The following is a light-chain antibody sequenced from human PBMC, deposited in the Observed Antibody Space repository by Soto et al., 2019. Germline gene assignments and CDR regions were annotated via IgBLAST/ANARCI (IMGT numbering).Light chain of an antibody. Sequence: QSVLTQPASVSGCPGQSITISCTGTSSDVGGYNYVSWYQQHPGKAPKLMIYDVSNRPSGVSNRFSGSKSGNTASLTISGLQAEDEADYYCSSYTSSSTGVVFGGGTKVTVL. CDR3: SSYTSSSTGVV. CDR2: DVS. J-gene: IGLJ2*01. CDR1: SSDVGGYNY. V-gene: IGLV2-14*01.